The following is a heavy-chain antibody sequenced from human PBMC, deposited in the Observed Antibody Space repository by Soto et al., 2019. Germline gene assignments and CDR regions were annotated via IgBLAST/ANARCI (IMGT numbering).Heavy chain of an antibody. CDR3: ARGIAVDFQH. CDR2: TYYRSKWYN. V-gene: IGHV6-1*01. D-gene: IGHD6-19*01. CDR1: GDSVSNNSAA. J-gene: IGHJ1*01. Sequence: SQPLSLPCAISGDSVSNNSAAWNWIRQSPSRGLEWLGRTYYRSKWYNDYAVSVKSRISINPDTSKNQFSLQLNSVTPEDTAVYYCARGIAVDFQHWGQGTLVTVSS.